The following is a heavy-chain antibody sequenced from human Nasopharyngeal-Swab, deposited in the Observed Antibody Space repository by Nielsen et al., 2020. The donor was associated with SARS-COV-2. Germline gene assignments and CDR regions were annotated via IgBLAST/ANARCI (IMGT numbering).Heavy chain of an antibody. J-gene: IGHJ6*03. Sequence: SETLSLTCAVSGYSISSGYYWGWIRQPPGKGLEWIGSIYHSGSTYYNPPLKSRVTISVDTSKNQFSLKLSSVTAADTAVYYCARRTRYSNYAYYYMDVWGKGTTVTVSS. CDR1: GYSISSGYY. CDR3: ARRTRYSNYAYYYMDV. V-gene: IGHV4-38-2*01. CDR2: IYHSGST. D-gene: IGHD4-11*01.